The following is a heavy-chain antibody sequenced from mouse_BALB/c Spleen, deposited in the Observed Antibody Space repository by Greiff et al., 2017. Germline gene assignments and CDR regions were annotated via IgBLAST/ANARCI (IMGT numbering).Heavy chain of an antibody. CDR2: INSNGGST. CDR3: ARHDDYGNYGFAY. Sequence: EVQGVESGGGLVKLGGSLKLSCAASGFTFSSYYMSWVRQTPEKRLELVAAINSNGGSTYYPDTVKGRFTISRDNAKNTLYLQMSSLKSEDTALYYCARHDDYGNYGFAYWGQGTLVTVSA. V-gene: IGHV5-6-2*01. CDR1: GFTFSSYY. J-gene: IGHJ3*01. D-gene: IGHD2-1*01.